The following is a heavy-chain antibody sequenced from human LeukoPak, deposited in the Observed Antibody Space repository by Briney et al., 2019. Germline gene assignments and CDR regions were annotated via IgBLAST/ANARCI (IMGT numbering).Heavy chain of an antibody. J-gene: IGHJ6*04. CDR3: ARAGNYYYGMDV. D-gene: IGHD1-26*01. V-gene: IGHV1-69*13. CDR2: IIPIFGTA. CDR1: GYTFTSYY. Sequence: ASVKVSCKASGYTFTSYYMHWVRQAPGQGLEWMGGIIPIFGTANYAQKFQGRVTITADESTSTAYMELSSLRSEDTAVYYCARAGNYYYGMDVWGKGATVTVSS.